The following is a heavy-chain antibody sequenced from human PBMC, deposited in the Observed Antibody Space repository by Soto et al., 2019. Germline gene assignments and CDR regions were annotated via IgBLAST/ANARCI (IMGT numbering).Heavy chain of an antibody. CDR3: ARDKDREQLGGNYYYALDV. J-gene: IGHJ6*02. CDR1: GDTFSSFA. CDR2: IIPIFRTP. Sequence: QVHLVQSGAEVKKPGSSVKVSCKASGDTFSSFAISRVRQAPGQGLEWMGGIIPIFRTPKYGQKFQGRVTITADEPTSTAYMELSSLRSEDTAVYYCARDKDREQLGGNYYYALDVWGQGTTVIVSS. V-gene: IGHV1-69*12. D-gene: IGHD1-1*01.